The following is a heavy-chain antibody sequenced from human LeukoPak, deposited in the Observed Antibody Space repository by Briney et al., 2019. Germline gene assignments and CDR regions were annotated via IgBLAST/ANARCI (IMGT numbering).Heavy chain of an antibody. CDR1: GGSFSGYY. CDR3: ARHGYGDYA. J-gene: IGHJ4*02. V-gene: IGHV4-34*01. D-gene: IGHD4-17*01. Sequence: PSETLSLTCAVYGGSFSGYYWSWLRQPPGKGLEWIGEINHSGSTNYNPSLKSRVTISVDTSKNQFSLKLSPVTAADTAVYYCARHGYGDYAWGQGTLVTVSS. CDR2: INHSGST.